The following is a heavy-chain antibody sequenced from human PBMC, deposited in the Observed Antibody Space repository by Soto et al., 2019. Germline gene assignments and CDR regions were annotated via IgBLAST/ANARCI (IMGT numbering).Heavy chain of an antibody. J-gene: IGHJ4*02. D-gene: IGHD6-13*01. CDR2: IYYSGST. Sequence: QVQLQESGPGLVKPSQTLSLTCTVSGDSVSSGGGNYWSWIRQHPGKGLEWIGYIYYSGSTYYTPSLKSRVTISLDTSKNQFSLKLSSVTAADTAVYFCARAPNSWYVYFADWGQGTLVTVSS. CDR1: GDSVSSGGGNY. V-gene: IGHV4-31*03. CDR3: ARAPNSWYVYFAD.